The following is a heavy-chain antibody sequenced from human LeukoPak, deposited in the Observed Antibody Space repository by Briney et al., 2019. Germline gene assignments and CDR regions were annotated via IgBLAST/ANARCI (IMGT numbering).Heavy chain of an antibody. V-gene: IGHV1-69*04. CDR2: IIPILGIA. CDR3: ARDGSGYGEY. D-gene: IGHD5-12*01. CDR1: GYTFTSYG. Sequence: ASVKVSCKASGYTFTSYGISWVRQAPGQGLEWMGRIIPILGIANYAQKFQGRVTITADKSTSTAYIELSSLRSEDTAVYHCARDGSGYGEYWGQGTLVTVSS. J-gene: IGHJ4*02.